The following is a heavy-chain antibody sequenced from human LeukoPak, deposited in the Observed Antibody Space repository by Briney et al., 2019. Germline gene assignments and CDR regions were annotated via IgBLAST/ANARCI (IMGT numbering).Heavy chain of an antibody. CDR2: VSDSSDV. CDR3: ARDGLHTAHFDY. J-gene: IGHJ4*02. CDR1: GFTFSTYT. V-gene: IGHV3-48*02. D-gene: IGHD5-18*01. Sequence: GGSLRLSCAASGFTFSTYTMNWVRQAPGKGLEWVSTVSDSSDVHYSDSVKGRLTISRDNARNSLYLQMNSLRDEDTAVYYCARDGLHTAHFDYWGQGTLVTVSS.